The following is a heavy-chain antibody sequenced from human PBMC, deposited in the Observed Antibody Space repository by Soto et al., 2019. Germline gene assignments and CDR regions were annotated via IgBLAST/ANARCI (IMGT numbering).Heavy chain of an antibody. CDR2: ISGSGGST. CDR1: GFTFSSYG. V-gene: IGHV3-23*01. J-gene: IGHJ4*02. CDR3: AKDTVCFGELCQGY. D-gene: IGHD3-16*01. Sequence: GSLSLSLAASGFTFSSYGMSWVRQAPGKGLEWVSAISGSGGSTYYADSVKGRFTISRDNSKNTLYLQMNSLRAEDTAVYYCAKDTVCFGELCQGYWGQGTLVTVSS.